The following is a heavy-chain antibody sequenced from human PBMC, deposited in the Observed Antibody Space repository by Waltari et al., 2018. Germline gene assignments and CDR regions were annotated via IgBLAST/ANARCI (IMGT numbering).Heavy chain of an antibody. CDR1: GYSISSGYY. CDR3: AGTAMISFDY. Sequence: QVQLQESGPGLVKPSETLSLTCTVSGYSISSGYYWGWIRQPPGKGLEWIGSIYHSGSTHYNPSLKSRVTISIDTSRNQFSLRLSSVIAADTAVYYCAGTAMISFDYWVQGKLVTVSS. V-gene: IGHV4-38-2*02. J-gene: IGHJ4*02. CDR2: IYHSGST. D-gene: IGHD5-18*01.